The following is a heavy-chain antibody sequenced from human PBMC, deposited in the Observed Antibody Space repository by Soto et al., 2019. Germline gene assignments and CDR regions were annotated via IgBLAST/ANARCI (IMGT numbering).Heavy chain of an antibody. CDR1: GGSISSSSYY. Sequence: SETLSLTCTVSGGSISSSSYYWGWIRQPPGKGLEWIGTISYSGTTFYNPSLKTRITISVDSSKNQFSLSLVSVTAADTAMYYCARHDHGSYTINGFDVWGQGTMVTVSS. J-gene: IGHJ3*01. V-gene: IGHV4-39*01. CDR3: ARHDHGSYTINGFDV. CDR2: ISYSGTT. D-gene: IGHD1-1*01.